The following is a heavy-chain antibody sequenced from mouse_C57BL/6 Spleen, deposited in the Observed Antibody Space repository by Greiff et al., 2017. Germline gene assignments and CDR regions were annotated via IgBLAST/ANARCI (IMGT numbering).Heavy chain of an antibody. Sequence: DVQLQESGPGLVKPSQSLSLTCSVTGYSITSGYYWNWIRQFPGNKLEWMGYISYDGSNNYNPSLKNRISITRDTSKNQFFLKLNSVTTEDTATYYCARGDYYGSSYCFAYWGQGTLVTVSA. CDR2: ISYDGSN. V-gene: IGHV3-6*01. D-gene: IGHD1-1*01. CDR3: ARGDYYGSSYCFAY. CDR1: GYSITSGYY. J-gene: IGHJ3*01.